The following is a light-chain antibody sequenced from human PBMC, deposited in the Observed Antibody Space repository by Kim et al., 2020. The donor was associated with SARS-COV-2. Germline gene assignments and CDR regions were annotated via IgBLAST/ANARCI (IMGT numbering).Light chain of an antibody. CDR1: SSDVGGYNY. CDR2: DVS. J-gene: IGLJ3*02. V-gene: IGLV2-14*04. CDR3: SSYTSSSTV. Sequence: PGQSITISCTGTSSDVGGYNYVSWYQQHPGKAPKLMIYDVSKRPSGVSNRFSGSKSGNTASLTISGLQAEDEADYYCSSYTSSSTVFGGGTQLTVL.